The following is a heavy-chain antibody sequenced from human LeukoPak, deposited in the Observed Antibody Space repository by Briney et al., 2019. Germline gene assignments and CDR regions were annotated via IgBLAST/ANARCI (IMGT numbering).Heavy chain of an antibody. V-gene: IGHV3-11*04. CDR2: ISSSGSTI. J-gene: IGHJ4*02. Sequence: GGSLRLSCAASGFTFSDYYMSWIRQAPGKGLEWVSYISSSGSTIYYGDSVKGRFTISRDNAKNSLYLQMNSLRAEDTAVYYCARDYITVTSPFVYWGQGTLVTVSS. CDR1: GFTFSDYY. CDR3: ARDYITVTSPFVY. D-gene: IGHD4-17*01.